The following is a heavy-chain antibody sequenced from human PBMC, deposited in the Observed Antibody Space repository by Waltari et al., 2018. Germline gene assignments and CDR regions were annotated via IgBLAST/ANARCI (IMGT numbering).Heavy chain of an antibody. V-gene: IGHV3-74*01. D-gene: IGHD1-26*01. CDR1: GLTFSSYW. CDR2: ISTDGSGA. J-gene: IGHJ4*02. CDR3: ARGPVSGSGSYYVGDY. Sequence: EVQLVESGGGLVQPGGSLRLACAASGLTFSSYWMHWVRQVPGKGLVLVSRISTDGSGATYADSVQGRFTSSRDNAKNILYLQMNSLRAEDTAVYYCARGPVSGSGSYYVGDYWGQGTLVTVSS.